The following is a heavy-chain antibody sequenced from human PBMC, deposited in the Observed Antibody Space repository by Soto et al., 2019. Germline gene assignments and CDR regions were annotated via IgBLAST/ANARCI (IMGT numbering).Heavy chain of an antibody. CDR3: ARRTYSSSPFDP. V-gene: IGHV4-39*01. Sequence: SETLSLTCTVSAGSISSSGYYWGWIRQPPGRGLEWVGSVYYSGTTYYNPSLESRVTISIDTSKNQFFLILSSVTAADTAVYHCARRTYSSSPFDPWGQGILVTVSS. J-gene: IGHJ5*02. D-gene: IGHD6-13*01. CDR2: VYYSGTT. CDR1: AGSISSSGYY.